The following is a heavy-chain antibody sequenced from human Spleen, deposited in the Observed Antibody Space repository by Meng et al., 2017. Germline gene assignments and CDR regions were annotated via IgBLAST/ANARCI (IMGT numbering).Heavy chain of an antibody. Sequence: QVGTVQSGAGVKQPGASVKVSCKPSGYNFPDYHIHWVRRAPGQGLEWMGRIDPKSDNTHYAQKFQGRVTMTRDTSISTAYMELSGLRSDDTAVYYCARDEDISAAGYLLGDFWGQGTLVTVSS. CDR3: ARDEDISAAGYLLGDF. D-gene: IGHD6-13*01. J-gene: IGHJ4*02. CDR1: GYNFPDYH. CDR2: IDPKSDNT. V-gene: IGHV1-2*06.